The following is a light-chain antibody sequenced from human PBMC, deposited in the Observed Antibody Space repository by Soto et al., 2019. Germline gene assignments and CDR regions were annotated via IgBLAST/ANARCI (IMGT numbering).Light chain of an antibody. CDR2: AAS. V-gene: IGKV1-9*01. Sequence: VQLTQSPSFLSASVGYRVTITGRASQGISSYLAWYQQRQGKAPKLLIYAASTLQSGVPLRFSGSGYGTSFNLTISSLQTEDFATYYCQQLLSYPITFGQGTRLEIK. CDR3: QQLLSYPIT. J-gene: IGKJ5*01. CDR1: QGISSY.